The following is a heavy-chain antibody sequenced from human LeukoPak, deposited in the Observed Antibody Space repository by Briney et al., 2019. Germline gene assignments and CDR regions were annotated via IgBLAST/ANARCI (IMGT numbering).Heavy chain of an antibody. D-gene: IGHD3-10*01. CDR2: IYYSGST. Sequence: TSETLSLTCTVSGGSISSSSYYWGWIRQPPGKGLEWIGSIYYSGSTSYNPSLKSRVTISVDTSKNQFSLRLSSVTAADTAVYYCARQLWFGESKDYWGQGTLVTVSS. CDR1: GGSISSSSYY. J-gene: IGHJ4*02. V-gene: IGHV4-39*01. CDR3: ARQLWFGESKDY.